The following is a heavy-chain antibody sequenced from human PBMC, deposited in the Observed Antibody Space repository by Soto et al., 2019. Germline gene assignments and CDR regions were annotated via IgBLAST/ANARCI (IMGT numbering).Heavy chain of an antibody. CDR2: ISAYNGNT. CDR3: ARGSDQYSSGWYYYYYYGMDV. D-gene: IGHD6-19*01. J-gene: IGHJ6*02. Sequence: ASVKVSCKASGYTFTSYGIGWVRQAPGQGLEWMGWISAYNGNTNYAQKLQGRVTMTTDTSTSTAYMELRSLRSDDTAVYYCARGSDQYSSGWYYYYYYGMDVWGQGTTVTVSS. CDR1: GYTFTSYG. V-gene: IGHV1-18*01.